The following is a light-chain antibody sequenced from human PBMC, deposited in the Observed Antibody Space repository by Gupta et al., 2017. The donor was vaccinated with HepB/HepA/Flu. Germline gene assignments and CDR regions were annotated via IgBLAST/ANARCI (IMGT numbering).Light chain of an antibody. CDR2: SAS. CDR1: QSISSY. Sequence: DIQMTQSPSALSTAVGDRVTIPCRASQSISSYLNWYQQKPGKAPKLLIYSASSLPSGVPSRFSGSGSGTNFTLTISSLQPEDFSTYYCQQSYRTPWTLGQGTKVEIK. V-gene: IGKV1-39*01. J-gene: IGKJ1*01. CDR3: QQSYRTPWT.